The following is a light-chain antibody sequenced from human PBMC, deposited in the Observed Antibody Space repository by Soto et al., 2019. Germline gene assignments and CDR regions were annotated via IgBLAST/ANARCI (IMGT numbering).Light chain of an antibody. Sequence: DIVMTQSPGTLSVSPGDSATLSCRASQSVGSRLAWYQQKPGQAPRLLIYAASTRATGIPARFSAFGSGTEFTLTISGLQSEDFAVYYCQQYHNWPLYTFGQGTNLDIK. CDR2: AAS. CDR1: QSVGSR. J-gene: IGKJ2*01. CDR3: QQYHNWPLYT. V-gene: IGKV3-15*01.